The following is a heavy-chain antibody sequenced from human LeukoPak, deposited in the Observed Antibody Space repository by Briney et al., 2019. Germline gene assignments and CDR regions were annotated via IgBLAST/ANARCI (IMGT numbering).Heavy chain of an antibody. J-gene: IGHJ4*02. V-gene: IGHV4-59*01. CDR2: IYYSGST. D-gene: IGHD6-19*01. Sequence: SETLSLTCTVSGGSISSYYWSWIRQPPGKGLEWIGYIYYSGSTNYNPSLKSRVTISVDTSKNQFSLKLSSVTAADTAVYYCARAVAGDFDYWGQGTLVTVSS. CDR3: ARAVAGDFDY. CDR1: GGSISSYY.